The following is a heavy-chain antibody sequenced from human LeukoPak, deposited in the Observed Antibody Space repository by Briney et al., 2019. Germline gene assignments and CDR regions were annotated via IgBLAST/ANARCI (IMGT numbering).Heavy chain of an antibody. CDR3: ARGQYYVRRYYFDY. Sequence: SQTLSLTCTVSGGSISSGDYYWSWIRQPPGKGLEWIGYIYYSGSTNYNPSLKSRVTISVDTSKNQFSLKLSSVTAADTAVYYCARGQYYVRRYYFDYWGQGTLVTVSS. J-gene: IGHJ4*02. CDR2: IYYSGST. CDR1: GGSISSGDYY. V-gene: IGHV4-30-4*08. D-gene: IGHD3-16*01.